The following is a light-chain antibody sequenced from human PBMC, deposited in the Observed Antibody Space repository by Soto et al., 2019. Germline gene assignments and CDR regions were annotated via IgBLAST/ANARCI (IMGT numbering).Light chain of an antibody. Sequence: QAVVTQPPSASGTPGQGVSISCSGSSSNIGTNYVYWYQQVPGAAPKLLMYRNNLRPSGVPDRFSGSRSGTSASLAISGLRSEDEADYYCAAWDDSLSGVVFGGGTKVTVL. CDR3: AAWDDSLSGVV. CDR1: SSNIGTNY. J-gene: IGLJ2*01. CDR2: RNN. V-gene: IGLV1-47*01.